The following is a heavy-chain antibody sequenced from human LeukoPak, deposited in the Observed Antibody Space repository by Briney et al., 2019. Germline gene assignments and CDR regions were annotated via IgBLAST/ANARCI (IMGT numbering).Heavy chain of an antibody. CDR1: GFTFSSYS. CDR3: ASEYDFWSGQIDY. CDR2: MSSSSSYI. D-gene: IGHD3-3*01. J-gene: IGHJ4*02. Sequence: PGGSLRLSCAASGFTFSSYSMNWVRQAPGKGLEWVSSMSSSSSYIYYADSVKGRFTISRDNAKNSLYLQMNSLRAEDTAVYYCASEYDFWSGQIDYWGQGTLVTVSS. V-gene: IGHV3-21*01.